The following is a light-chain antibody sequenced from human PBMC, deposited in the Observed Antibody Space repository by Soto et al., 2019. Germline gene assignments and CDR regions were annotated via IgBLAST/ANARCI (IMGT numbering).Light chain of an antibody. Sequence: DIQMTQSPSSLSASVGDRVTITCQASQDINSYLNWLQQKPGKAPKLLIFDASNLQTGVPSRFSGSGSGTDFTFTISGLQPEDFATYFCQQYDNLLAPTFGGGTKVDIK. V-gene: IGKV1-33*01. J-gene: IGKJ4*01. CDR1: QDINSY. CDR3: QQYDNLLAPT. CDR2: DAS.